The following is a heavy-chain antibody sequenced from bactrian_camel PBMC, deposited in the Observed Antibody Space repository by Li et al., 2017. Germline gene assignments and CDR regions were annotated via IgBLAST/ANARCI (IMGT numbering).Heavy chain of an antibody. CDR2: VNSDGDRT. J-gene: IGHJ4*01. D-gene: IGHD6*01. CDR1: GFTFSIHA. V-gene: IGHV3S31*01. CDR3: ANCFGDSWSSIY. Sequence: VQLVESGGGLVQPGGSLRLSCAASGFTFSIHAMSWDRQAPGKGLEWLSTVNSDGDRTYYEDSVKGRFTISRDNAKNTLYLQLNSLITEDTAMYYCANCFGDSWSSIYWGQGTQVTVS.